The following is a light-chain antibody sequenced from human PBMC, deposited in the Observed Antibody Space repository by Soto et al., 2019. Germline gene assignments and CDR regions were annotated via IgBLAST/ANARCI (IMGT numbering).Light chain of an antibody. J-gene: IGKJ1*01. CDR2: AAS. CDR1: QSISSN. V-gene: IGKV3-15*01. Sequence: EIVMTQSPATLSVSPGERATLSCRASQSISSNLAWYQQKPGQAPRLLIYAASTRATGIPARFSGSGSGTEFTLTISSLQSEDFAVYYCQQGWTFGQGTKVDIK. CDR3: QQGWT.